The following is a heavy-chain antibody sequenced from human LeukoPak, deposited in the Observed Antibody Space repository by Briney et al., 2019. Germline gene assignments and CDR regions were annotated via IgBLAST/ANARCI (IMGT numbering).Heavy chain of an antibody. D-gene: IGHD5-12*01. J-gene: IGHJ4*02. CDR3: ARRGYRAYGPEAYFDY. CDR2: IIPIFGTA. V-gene: IGHV1-69*06. CDR1: GGTFSGYA. Sequence: SLWVSCKASGGTFSGYASTWVRQAPEQGLEWMGRIIPIFGTANYAQKFQGRVTVTAHKSTSTAYIELSSLSSEDTAVYYCARRGYRAYGPEAYFDYWGQGTLVTLS.